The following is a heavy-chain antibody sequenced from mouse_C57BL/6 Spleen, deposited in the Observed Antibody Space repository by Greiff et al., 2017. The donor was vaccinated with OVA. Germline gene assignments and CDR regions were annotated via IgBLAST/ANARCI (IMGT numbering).Heavy chain of an antibody. J-gene: IGHJ4*01. D-gene: IGHD2-4*01. CDR2: IWTGGGT. V-gene: IGHV2-9-1*01. CDR3: ARWDYEDYYAMDY. CDR1: GFSLTSYA. Sequence: VQVVESGPGLVAPSQSLSITCTVSGFSLTSYAISWVRQPPGKGLEWLGVIWTGGGTNYNSALKSRLSISKDNSKSQVFLQMNSLHTDDTARYYFARWDYEDYYAMDYWGQGTSVTVSS.